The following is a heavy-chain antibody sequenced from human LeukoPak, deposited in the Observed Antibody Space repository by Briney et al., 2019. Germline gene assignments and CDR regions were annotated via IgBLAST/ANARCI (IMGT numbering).Heavy chain of an antibody. D-gene: IGHD6-13*01. J-gene: IGHJ4*02. CDR1: XFTXXDYA. CDR2: ISWNSGSI. CDR3: XXXXXYXSSWYPLDY. V-gene: IGHV3-9*01. Sequence: AXXFTXXDYAMHWVRHAPGKGREWVSGISWNSGSIVYADSVKGRFTISRXNSKNTLYLQMNSLRGEDTGVYYXXXXXXYXSSWYPLDYWGQGTLVTVSS.